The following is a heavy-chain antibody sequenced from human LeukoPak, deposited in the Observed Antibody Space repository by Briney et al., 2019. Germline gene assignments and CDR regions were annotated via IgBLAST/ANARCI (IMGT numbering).Heavy chain of an antibody. CDR2: ISSDGSNT. CDR1: GFTFSTYW. Sequence: GGSLRLSCAASGFTFSTYWMHWVRQVPGKGLVWVSRISSDGSNTIYADSVKGRFTISRDNSQNTLYLQMNSLRAEDTAVYYCARENSGSYRVRWFDPWGQGTLVTVSS. D-gene: IGHD1-26*01. CDR3: ARENSGSYRVRWFDP. J-gene: IGHJ5*02. V-gene: IGHV3-74*01.